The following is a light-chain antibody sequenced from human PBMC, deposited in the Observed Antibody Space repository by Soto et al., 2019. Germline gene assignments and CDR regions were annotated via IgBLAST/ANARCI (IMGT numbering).Light chain of an antibody. V-gene: IGKV1-12*01. Sequence: IQMTQSPSSVSASVGDRVTITCRASQGIRRWLDWYQQKPGNAPKLLIYAASNLQSGVPSRFSGSGSGTDFTLTISSLQPEDSATYFCQQADSFPLTFGGGTKVEI. CDR2: AAS. J-gene: IGKJ4*01. CDR1: QGIRRW. CDR3: QQADSFPLT.